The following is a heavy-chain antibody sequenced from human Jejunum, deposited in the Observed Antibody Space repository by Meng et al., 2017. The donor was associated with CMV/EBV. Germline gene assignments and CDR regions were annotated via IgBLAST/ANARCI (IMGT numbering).Heavy chain of an antibody. V-gene: IGHV3-66*01. CDR3: TGGIDSSFSYFGY. CDR1: PFTSYAHC. CDR2: IICCRGT. D-gene: IGHD6-13*01. J-gene: IGHJ4*02. Sequence: VGAGGDMAASEVDLSLTASGAPFTSYAHCMTWQRHGPGIELKGVLIIICCRGTYDANSLKGRITISRDSSRNTLYEQRSSLRDDDTAFYYWTGGIDSSFSYFGYWGQGTLVTVSS.